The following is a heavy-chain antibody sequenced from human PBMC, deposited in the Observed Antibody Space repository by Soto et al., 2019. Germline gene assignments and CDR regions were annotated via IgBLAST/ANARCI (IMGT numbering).Heavy chain of an antibody. CDR2: IYYSVKT. J-gene: IGHJ4*02. CDR1: GASITSTTYF. Sequence: PSETLSLTCSLSGASITSTTYFWAWFRQPPGKGLEWVGSIYYSVKTHYNPSLKSRTTISVDRSRNQFSLQVSSVTAADTAVYYCAKNLPRTGRFDYWGQGTVVTVS. V-gene: IGHV4-39*01. CDR3: AKNLPRTGRFDY.